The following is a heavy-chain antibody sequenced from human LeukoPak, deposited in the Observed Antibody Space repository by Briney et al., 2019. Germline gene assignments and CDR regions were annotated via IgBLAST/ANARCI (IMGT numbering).Heavy chain of an antibody. CDR2: VSFGGGT. D-gene: IGHD2-15*01. J-gene: IGHJ3*02. Sequence: SETPSLTCTVSGGSISTDYWSWIRQPPGKGLDWIGYVSFGGGTNYNPSLKSRVITSADTSKNQFSLNLTSVTAADTAVYYCVRASVESGGAFDIWGQGTMVTVSS. CDR1: GGSISTDY. V-gene: IGHV4-59*01. CDR3: VRASVESGGAFDI.